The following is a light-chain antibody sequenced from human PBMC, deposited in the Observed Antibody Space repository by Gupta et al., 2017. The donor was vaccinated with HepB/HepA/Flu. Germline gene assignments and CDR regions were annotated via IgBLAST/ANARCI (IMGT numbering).Light chain of an antibody. J-gene: IGKJ1*01. CDR1: HSLVHSNGNTF. CDR2: EVS. Sequence: DIVMTQTSLSSPVALGQPVSISCRSSHSLVHSNGNTFLGWLHQKPGQPPRLLIYEVSKRVSGVPDRFSGSGTGAYFTLRISRVEAEDAGVYYCMQNSRFPRAFGQGTKVQI. CDR3: MQNSRFPRA. V-gene: IGKV2-24*01.